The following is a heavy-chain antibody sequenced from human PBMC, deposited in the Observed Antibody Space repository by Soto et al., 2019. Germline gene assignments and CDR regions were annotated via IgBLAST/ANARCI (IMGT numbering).Heavy chain of an antibody. CDR2: VNPSGGHT. J-gene: IGHJ4*02. D-gene: IGHD2-21*02. Sequence: QVQLMQSGAEVKKPGASVKVSCKASGDTFTDYYIHWVRQAPGQGLEWMGTVNPSGGHTTYEQHFTGRVTTTTETSTSTFFMELTSLTSDDTTIYYCARGGHVVVVTAALDYWGQGTLVNVSS. CDR3: ARGGHVVVVTAALDY. CDR1: GDTFTDYY. V-gene: IGHV1-46*01.